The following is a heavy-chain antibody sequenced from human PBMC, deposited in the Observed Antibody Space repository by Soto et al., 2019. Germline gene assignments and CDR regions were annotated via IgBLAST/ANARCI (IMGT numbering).Heavy chain of an antibody. Sequence: SETLSLTCTVSGGSISSYYWSWIRQPPGKGLEWIGYIYYSGSTNYNPSLKSRVTISVDTSKNQFSLKLSSVTAADTAVYYCARAARGSGTTLYYYYYMDVWGKGTTVTVSS. CDR1: GGSISSYY. CDR3: ARAARGSGTTLYYYYYMDV. CDR2: IYYSGST. J-gene: IGHJ6*03. D-gene: IGHD1-1*01. V-gene: IGHV4-59*01.